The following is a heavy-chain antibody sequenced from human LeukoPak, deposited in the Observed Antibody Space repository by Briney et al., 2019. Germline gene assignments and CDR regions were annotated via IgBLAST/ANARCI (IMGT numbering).Heavy chain of an antibody. Sequence: ETLSLTCIVSGGSISRSSYYWVWIRQAPGMGLEWIGSLYFSGATYYNPSLKTRVTISVDTSKNSFSLKLRSVTAADTAVYYCASSLAASGALIKDYWGQGTLVTVSS. CDR1: GGSISRSSYY. D-gene: IGHD6-13*01. CDR3: ASSLAASGALIKDY. J-gene: IGHJ4*02. V-gene: IGHV4-39*01. CDR2: LYFSGAT.